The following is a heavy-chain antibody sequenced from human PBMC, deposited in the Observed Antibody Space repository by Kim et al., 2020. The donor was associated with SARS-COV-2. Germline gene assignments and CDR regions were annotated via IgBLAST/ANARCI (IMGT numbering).Heavy chain of an antibody. J-gene: IGHJ6*03. V-gene: IGHV1-8*01. D-gene: IGHD1-26*01. Sequence: ASVKVSCKASGYTFTSYDINWVRQATGQGLEWMGWMNPNSGNTGYAQKFQGRVTMTRNTSISTAYMELSSLRSEDTAVYYCARGIDQNSYYYMDVWGKGTTVTVSS. CDR1: GYTFTSYD. CDR2: MNPNSGNT. CDR3: ARGIDQNSYYYMDV.